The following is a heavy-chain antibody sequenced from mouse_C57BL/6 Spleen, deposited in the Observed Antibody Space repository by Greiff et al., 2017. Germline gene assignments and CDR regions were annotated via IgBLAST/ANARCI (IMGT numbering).Heavy chain of an antibody. D-gene: IGHD3-1*01. CDR3: ARRASLGFDY. Sequence: DVKLVESGGGLVKPGGSLKLSCAASGFTFSDYGMHWVRQAPEKGLEWVAYISSGSSTIYYADTVKGRFTISRDNAKNTLFLQMTSLRSEDTAMYYCARRASLGFDYWGQGTTLTVSS. CDR2: ISSGSSTI. V-gene: IGHV5-17*01. J-gene: IGHJ2*01. CDR1: GFTFSDYG.